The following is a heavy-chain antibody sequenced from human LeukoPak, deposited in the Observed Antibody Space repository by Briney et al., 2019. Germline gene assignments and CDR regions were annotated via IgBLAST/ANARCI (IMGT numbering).Heavy chain of an antibody. J-gene: IGHJ4*02. D-gene: IGHD1-26*01. Sequence: PGGSLRLSCAPSGFTFSSHWMSWVRQAPGKGLEWVANIKPDGSDQYYVDSVKGRFAISRDNAKNSLYLQMNSLRVEDTAVYYCAGPRGVGARDWGQGTLVIVSS. CDR1: GFTFSSHW. CDR2: IKPDGSDQ. CDR3: AGPRGVGARD. V-gene: IGHV3-7*01.